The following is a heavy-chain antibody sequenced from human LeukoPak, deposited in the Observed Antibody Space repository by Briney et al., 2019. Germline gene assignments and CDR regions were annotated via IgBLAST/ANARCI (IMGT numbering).Heavy chain of an antibody. Sequence: SETLSLTCTVSGGSISSGAYYWGWVRQPPGKGLEWIGSISYGGTTYYNPSLQSRVTTSVDTSKNQFSLKLSSVTAADTAVYYCARHGFYDGSLWGQGTLVTVSS. D-gene: IGHD3-22*01. V-gene: IGHV4-39*01. CDR1: GGSISSGAYY. CDR2: ISYGGTT. J-gene: IGHJ4*02. CDR3: ARHGFYDGSL.